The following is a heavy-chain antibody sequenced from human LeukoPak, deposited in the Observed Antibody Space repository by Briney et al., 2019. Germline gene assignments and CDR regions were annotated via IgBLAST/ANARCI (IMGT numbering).Heavy chain of an antibody. J-gene: IGHJ5*02. CDR2: ISYDGSNK. CDR1: GFTFSSYA. V-gene: IGHV3-30-3*01. CDR3: AKDRSPSIAAAGMGA. D-gene: IGHD6-13*01. Sequence: GGSLRLSCAASGFTFSSYAMHWVRQAPGKGLEWVAVISYDGSNKYYADSVKGRFTISRDNSKNTLYLQMNSLRAEDTALYYCAKDRSPSIAAAGMGAWGQGTLVTVSS.